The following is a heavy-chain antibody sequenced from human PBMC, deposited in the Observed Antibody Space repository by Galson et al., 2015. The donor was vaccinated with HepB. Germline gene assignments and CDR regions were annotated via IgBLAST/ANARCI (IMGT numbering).Heavy chain of an antibody. CDR1: GYTFTSYT. CDR3: ARALIVVVPAAPQGSWFDP. J-gene: IGHJ5*02. D-gene: IGHD2-2*01. CDR2: INAGNGNT. V-gene: IGHV1-3*01. Sequence: SVKVSCKASGYTFTSYTMHWVRRAPGQRLEWMGWINAGNGNTKYSQKFQGRVTITRDTSASTAYMELSSLRSEDTAVYYCARALIVVVPAAPQGSWFDPWGQGTLVTVSS.